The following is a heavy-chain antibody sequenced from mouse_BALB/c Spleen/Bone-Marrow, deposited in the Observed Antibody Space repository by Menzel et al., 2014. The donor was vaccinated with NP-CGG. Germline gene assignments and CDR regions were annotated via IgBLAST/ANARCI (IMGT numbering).Heavy chain of an antibody. D-gene: IGHD4-1*01. CDR1: GFTFXSFG. CDR2: ISSGSSTI. J-gene: IGHJ2*01. CDR3: TRGGNWDDFDY. V-gene: IGHV5-17*02. Sequence: DVHLVESGGGLVQPGGSRKLPCAASGFTFXSFGMHWVRQAPEKGLEWVAYISSGSSTIFYADTVKGRFTVSRDNPKNTLFLQMTSLRSEDTAMYYCTRGGNWDDFDYWGQGTTLTVSS.